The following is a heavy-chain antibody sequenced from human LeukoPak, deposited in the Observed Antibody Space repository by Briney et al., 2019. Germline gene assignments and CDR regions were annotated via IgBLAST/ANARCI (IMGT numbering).Heavy chain of an antibody. V-gene: IGHV4-59*01. J-gene: IGHJ6*03. CDR1: GGSISSYY. Sequence: SETLSLTCAVYGGSISSYYWSWIRQPPGKGLEWIGYIYYSGSTNYNPSLKSRVTISVDTSKNQFSLKLSSVTAADTAVYYCAREGPEVLRYFDWGFLPSYMDVWGKGTTVTVSS. CDR3: AREGPEVLRYFDWGFLPSYMDV. CDR2: IYYSGST. D-gene: IGHD3-9*01.